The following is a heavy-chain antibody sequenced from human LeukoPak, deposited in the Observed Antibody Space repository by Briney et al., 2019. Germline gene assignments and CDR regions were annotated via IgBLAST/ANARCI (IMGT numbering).Heavy chain of an antibody. V-gene: IGHV1-8*01. CDR3: ARGRPFDP. CDR2: MNPNSGNT. Sequence: ASVKVSCKAPGYTYTRYDVNWVRPATAQGLEWMGWMNPNSGNTGYAQKFQGRVTMTRNTSISTAYMELSSLRSEDTAVYYCARGRPFDPWGQGALVTVCS. CDR1: GYTYTRYD. J-gene: IGHJ5*02. D-gene: IGHD6-6*01.